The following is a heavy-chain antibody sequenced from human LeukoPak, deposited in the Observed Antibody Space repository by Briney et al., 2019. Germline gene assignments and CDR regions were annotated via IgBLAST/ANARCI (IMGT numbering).Heavy chain of an antibody. CDR2: ISPTGSTT. CDR1: GFSFSGHW. J-gene: IGHJ4*02. D-gene: IGHD3-22*01. V-gene: IGHV3-74*01. CDR3: AKASGGYYYRNCDY. Sequence: GGSLRLSCTASGFSFSGHWMHWARQLPGKGLVWVSRISPTGSTTSYADSVKGRFTVSRDNAKNTLYLQVNNLRAEDTALYYCAKASGGYYYRNCDYWGQGTLVTVSS.